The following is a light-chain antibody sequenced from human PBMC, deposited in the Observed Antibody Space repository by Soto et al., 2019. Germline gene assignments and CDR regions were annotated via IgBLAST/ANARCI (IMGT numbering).Light chain of an antibody. J-gene: IGLJ1*01. CDR3: QVWDSSSDHGV. CDR1: NIGSKS. V-gene: IGLV3-21*02. CDR2: DDR. Sequence: YELTQPPSVSVAPGQTARITCGGNNIGSKSVHWYQQKPGQAPALVVYDDRDRPSGIPERFSGSNSGNTATLTISRVEAGDEADYYGQVWDSSSDHGVFGTGTKVTV.